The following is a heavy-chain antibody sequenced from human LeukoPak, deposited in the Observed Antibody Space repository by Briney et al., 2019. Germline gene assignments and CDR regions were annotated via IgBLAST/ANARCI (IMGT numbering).Heavy chain of an antibody. D-gene: IGHD2-2*01. CDR2: IDWDDDK. CDR3: ARGYCSSTSCYPNWFDP. CDR1: GISLTTSGER. Sequence: SGPALVKPTQTLTLTCALSGISLTTSGERVSWIRQPPGEALEWLSRIDWDDDKFYSTSLKTRLTISKDTSKNQVVLTMTNMDPVDTATYYCARGYCSSTSCYPNWFDPWGPGTLVTVSA. V-gene: IGHV2-70*04. J-gene: IGHJ5*02.